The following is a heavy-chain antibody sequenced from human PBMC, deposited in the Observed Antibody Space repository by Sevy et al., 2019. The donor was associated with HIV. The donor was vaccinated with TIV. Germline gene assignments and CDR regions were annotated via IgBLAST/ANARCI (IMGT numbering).Heavy chain of an antibody. CDR2: IKQDGSEK. D-gene: IGHD3-22*01. V-gene: IGHV3-7*03. CDR1: GFTFSSYW. Sequence: GGSVRLSCAASGFTFSSYWMSWVRQAPGKGLEWVANIKQDGSEKYYVDSVKGRFTISRDNAKNSLYLQMNSLRAEDTAVYYCARKDYYDRGAFDYWGQGTLVTVSS. CDR3: ARKDYYDRGAFDY. J-gene: IGHJ4*02.